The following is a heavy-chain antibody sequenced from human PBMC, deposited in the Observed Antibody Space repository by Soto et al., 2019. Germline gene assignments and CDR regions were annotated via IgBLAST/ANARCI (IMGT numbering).Heavy chain of an antibody. J-gene: IGHJ4*02. CDR2: INHSGST. Sequence: QVQLQQWGAGLLKPSETLSLNCAVYGGSFSGYYWSWIRQPPGKGLEWIGEINHSGSTNYNPSLKSLVSISVDTSKNQVSLKLSSVTAADPAVYYCATGPYGSGTPVYWGQGTLVTVSS. V-gene: IGHV4-34*01. CDR1: GGSFSGYY. D-gene: IGHD3-10*01. CDR3: ATGPYGSGTPVY.